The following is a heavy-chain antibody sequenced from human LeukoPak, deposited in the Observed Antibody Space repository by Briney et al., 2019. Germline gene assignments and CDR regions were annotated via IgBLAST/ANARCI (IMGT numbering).Heavy chain of an antibody. CDR1: GGSFSGYY. Sequence: PSETLSLTCAVYGGSFSGYYWSWIRQPPGKGLEWIGEINHSGSTNYNPSLKSRVTISVDTSKNQFSLKLSSVTAADTAVYYCARSVGDSTGYYGMDVWGQGTTVTVSS. V-gene: IGHV4-34*01. J-gene: IGHJ6*02. D-gene: IGHD2-21*02. CDR2: INHSGST. CDR3: ARSVGDSTGYYGMDV.